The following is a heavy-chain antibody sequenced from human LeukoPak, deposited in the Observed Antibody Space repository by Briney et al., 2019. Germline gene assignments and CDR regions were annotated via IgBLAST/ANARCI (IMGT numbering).Heavy chain of an antibody. D-gene: IGHD3-3*01. CDR3: ARVYDFWSGYLFDY. CDR2: INPNSGGT. J-gene: IGHJ4*02. CDR1: GYTFTGYY. V-gene: IGHV1-2*02. Sequence: ASVKVSCKASGYTFTGYYMHWVRQAPGQGLEWMGWINPNSGGTNYAQKFQGRVTMTRDTSISTAYMELSRLRSDDTAVYYCARVYDFWSGYLFDYWGQGTLVTVSP.